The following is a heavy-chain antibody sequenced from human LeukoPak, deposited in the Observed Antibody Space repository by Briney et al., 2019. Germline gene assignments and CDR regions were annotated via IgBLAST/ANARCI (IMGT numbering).Heavy chain of an antibody. CDR1: GYTFSRYG. CDR3: AKDQNQLVNLPPRF. D-gene: IGHD1-14*01. Sequence: GGSLRLVYAASGYTFSRYGVSWVRQAPGKGLEWVSAISGSGGSTYYADSVKGRFTISRDNSKNTLYLQMNSLRAEDTAVYYCAKDQNQLVNLPPRFWARGTLVTVSS. V-gene: IGHV3-23*01. CDR2: ISGSGGST. J-gene: IGHJ4*02.